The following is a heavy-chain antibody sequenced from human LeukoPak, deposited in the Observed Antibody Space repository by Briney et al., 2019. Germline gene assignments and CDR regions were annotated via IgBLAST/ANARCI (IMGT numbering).Heavy chain of an antibody. J-gene: IGHJ6*03. CDR2: IKQDGSEK. D-gene: IGHD5-12*01. Sequence: PGGSLRLSCAASGVTFSSYWMSWVRQAQGKGLEWVANIKQDGSEKYYVDSVKSRFTISRDNAKNSLYLQMNSLRAEDTAVYYCARDEIVATTKANYYYYMDVWGKGTTVTISS. V-gene: IGHV3-7*01. CDR1: GVTFSSYW. CDR3: ARDEIVATTKANYYYYMDV.